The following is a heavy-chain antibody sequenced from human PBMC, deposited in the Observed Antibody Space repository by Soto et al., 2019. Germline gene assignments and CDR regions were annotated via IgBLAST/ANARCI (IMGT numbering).Heavy chain of an antibody. J-gene: IGHJ4*02. CDR1: GYTFTSYA. Sequence: QVQLVQSGAEVKKPGASVKVSCKASGYTFTSYAMHWVRQAPGQRLEWMVWINAGNGNTKYSQKFQGRVTITRDTSASTAYMELSSLRSEDTAVYYCARAPSWYHFDYWGQGTLVTVSS. D-gene: IGHD6-13*01. CDR2: INAGNGNT. V-gene: IGHV1-3*01. CDR3: ARAPSWYHFDY.